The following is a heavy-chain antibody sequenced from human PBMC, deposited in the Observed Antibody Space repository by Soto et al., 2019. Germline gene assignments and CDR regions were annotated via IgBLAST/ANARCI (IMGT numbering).Heavy chain of an antibody. J-gene: IGHJ5*02. CDR2: INPNSGGT. D-gene: IGHD2-15*01. V-gene: IGHV1-2*04. Sequence: VKVSCKASGYTFTGYYMHWVRRAPGQGLEWMGWINPNSGGTNYAQKFQGWVTMTRDTSISTAYMELSRLRSDDTAVYYCARGSRLGYCSGGSCYSDSSGWFDPWGQGTLVTVSS. CDR1: GYTFTGYY. CDR3: ARGSRLGYCSGGSCYSDSSGWFDP.